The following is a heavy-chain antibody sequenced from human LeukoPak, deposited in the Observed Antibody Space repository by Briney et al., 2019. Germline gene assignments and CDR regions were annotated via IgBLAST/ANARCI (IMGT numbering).Heavy chain of an antibody. D-gene: IGHD5-12*01. V-gene: IGHV3-74*01. CDR1: GFTFSSYA. CDR3: ARDSADISV. J-gene: IGHJ6*04. CDR2: TNPDGSST. Sequence: GGSLRLSCAASGFTFSSYAMSWVRQGPGKGLVWVSRTNPDGSSTSYADSVKGRFTISRDNAKNTVYLQMNSLRAEDTAVYYCARDSADISVWGKGTTVTVSS.